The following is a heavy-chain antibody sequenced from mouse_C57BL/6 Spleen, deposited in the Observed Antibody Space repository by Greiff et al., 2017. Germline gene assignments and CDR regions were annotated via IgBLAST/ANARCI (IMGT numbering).Heavy chain of an antibody. CDR1: GYTFPSYW. Sequence: QVQLQQPGAELVMPGASVKLSCKASGYTFPSYWMPWVKQGPGPGLEWIGEIDPSDSYTNYNQKFKGKSTLTVDKSSSTAYMQLSSLTSEDSAVYYCASGTARAYYFDYWGQGTTLTVSS. D-gene: IGHD3-1*01. J-gene: IGHJ2*01. V-gene: IGHV1-69*01. CDR3: ASGTARAYYFDY. CDR2: IDPSDSYT.